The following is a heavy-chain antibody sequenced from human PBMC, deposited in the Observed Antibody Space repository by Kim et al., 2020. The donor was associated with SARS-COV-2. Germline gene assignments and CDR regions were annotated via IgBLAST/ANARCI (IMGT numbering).Heavy chain of an antibody. D-gene: IGHD6-13*01. CDR1: GDSLINYY. CDR2: IFHTGIT. J-gene: IGHJ5*02. V-gene: IGHV4-4*09. Sequence: SETLSLTCSVSGDSLINYYWSWLRQPPGKGLEWLGYIFHTGITNYNASLKSRVTISVDTSNNLVSLKLTSVTAADTAIYYCARTSHSWYENWFDTWGPGTLVTV. CDR3: ARTSHSWYENWFDT.